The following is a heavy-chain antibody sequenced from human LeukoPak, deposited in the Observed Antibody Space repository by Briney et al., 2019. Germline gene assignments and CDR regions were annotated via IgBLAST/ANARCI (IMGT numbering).Heavy chain of an antibody. CDR2: ISGSGGST. CDR3: AKGLSSSWGFDY. Sequence: GGSLRLSCAASGFTVSSNYMTWVRQAPGKGLEWVSAISGSGGSTYYADSVKGRFTISRDNSKNTLYLQMNSLRAEDTAVYYCAKGLSSSWGFDYWGQGTLVTVSS. J-gene: IGHJ4*02. CDR1: GFTVSSNY. V-gene: IGHV3-23*01. D-gene: IGHD6-13*01.